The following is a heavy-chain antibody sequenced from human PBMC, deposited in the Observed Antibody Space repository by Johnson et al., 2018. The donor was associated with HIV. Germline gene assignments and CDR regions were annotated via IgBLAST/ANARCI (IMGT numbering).Heavy chain of an antibody. J-gene: IGHJ3*02. D-gene: IGHD4-23*01. CDR2: IRYDGSNK. Sequence: QVQLVESGGGVVQPGGSLRLSCAASGFTFSSYGMHWVRQAPGKGLEWVAFIRYDGSNKYYGDSVKGRFTISRDNFKNTLYLEMNSLRAEDTAVYYCANLGDYSGLNGFDIWGQGTMVTVSS. CDR1: GFTFSSYG. V-gene: IGHV3-30*02. CDR3: ANLGDYSGLNGFDI.